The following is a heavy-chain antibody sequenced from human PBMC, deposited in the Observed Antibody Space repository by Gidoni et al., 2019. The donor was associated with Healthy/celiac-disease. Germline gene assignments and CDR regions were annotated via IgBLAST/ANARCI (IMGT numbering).Heavy chain of an antibody. V-gene: IGHV3-33*01. Sequence: QVQLVESGGGVVQPGRSLRLSCAASGFTFSSYGRHWVRQAPGKGLEWGAFIGCDGSNKYYADSVKGRLTISRDNSKNTLDLQMNSLRAEDTAVYYCARATVPNYDFWSGWILPYGMDVWGQGTTVTVSS. CDR3: ARATVPNYDFWSGWILPYGMDV. CDR2: IGCDGSNK. J-gene: IGHJ6*02. CDR1: GFTFSSYG. D-gene: IGHD3-3*01.